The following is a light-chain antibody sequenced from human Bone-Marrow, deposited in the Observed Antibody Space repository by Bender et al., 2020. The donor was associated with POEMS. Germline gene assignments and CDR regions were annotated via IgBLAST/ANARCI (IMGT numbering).Light chain of an antibody. Sequence: SYELTQPPSVSVSPGQTARISCSGNHLPQQYAYWYQQKPGQAPVLVIYKDTERPSGIPERFSGSTSGTSASLAISGLQSEDEADYYCAAWDDSLTGWVFGGGTKLTVL. CDR3: AAWDDSLTGWV. CDR2: KDT. J-gene: IGLJ3*02. V-gene: IGLV3-25*02. CDR1: HLPQQY.